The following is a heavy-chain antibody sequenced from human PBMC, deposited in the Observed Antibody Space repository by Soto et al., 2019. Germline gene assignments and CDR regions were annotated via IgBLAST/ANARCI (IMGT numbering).Heavy chain of an antibody. D-gene: IGHD1-26*01. CDR1: GFTFSNYD. J-gene: IGHJ4*02. V-gene: IGHV3-23*01. CDR2: ISGSGGGT. Sequence: EVQLLESGGGLVQPGGSLRLSCAASGFTFSNYDLSWVRQAPGKGLEWVSAISGSGGGTYYADSVKGRFTISRDNSKNTLYLQINSLRVDDTAVYYCAKDGLGIVGATEYFDYWGQGTLVTVSS. CDR3: AKDGLGIVGATEYFDY.